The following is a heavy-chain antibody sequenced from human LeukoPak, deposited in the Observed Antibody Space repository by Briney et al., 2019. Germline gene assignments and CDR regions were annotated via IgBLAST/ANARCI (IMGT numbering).Heavy chain of an antibody. J-gene: IGHJ6*02. D-gene: IGHD2-15*01. CDR1: GGTFSSYA. CDR3: ARPDGYCSGGSCYRSGYYYGMDV. V-gene: IGHV1-69*04. CDR2: IIPILGIA. Sequence: SVKVSCKASGGTFSSYAISWVRQAPGRGLEWMGRIIPILGIANYAQKFQGRVTITADKSTSTAYMELSSLRSEDTAVYYCARPDGYCSGGSCYRSGYYYGMDVWGQGTTVTVSS.